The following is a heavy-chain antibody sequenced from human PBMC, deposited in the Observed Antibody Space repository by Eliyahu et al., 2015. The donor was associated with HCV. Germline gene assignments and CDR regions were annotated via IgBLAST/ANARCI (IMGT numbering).Heavy chain of an antibody. CDR1: GGSFSGXX. Sequence: QVQLQQWGAGLLKPSETLSLTCAVYGGSFSGXXWSWIRQPPGKGLEWIGEINHSGSTNYNPSLKSRVTISVDTSKNQFSLKLSSVTAADTAVYYCARGRRDILTGYYKSSYNWFDPWGQGTLVTVSS. CDR2: INHSGST. V-gene: IGHV4-34*01. J-gene: IGHJ5*02. CDR3: ARGRRDILTGYYKSSYNWFDP. D-gene: IGHD3-9*01.